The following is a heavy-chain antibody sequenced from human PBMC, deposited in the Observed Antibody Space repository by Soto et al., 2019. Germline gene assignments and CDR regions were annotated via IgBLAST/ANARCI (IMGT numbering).Heavy chain of an antibody. Sequence: PSETLSLTCTVSGGSISSGDYYWSWIRQPPGKGLEWIGYIYYSGSTYYNPSLKSRATISADTSKNQFSLKLSSVTAADTAVYYCARAPEDYYYYGMDVWGQGTTVTVSS. CDR3: ARAPEDYYYYGMDV. J-gene: IGHJ6*02. CDR1: GGSISSGDYY. V-gene: IGHV4-30-4*01. CDR2: IYYSGST.